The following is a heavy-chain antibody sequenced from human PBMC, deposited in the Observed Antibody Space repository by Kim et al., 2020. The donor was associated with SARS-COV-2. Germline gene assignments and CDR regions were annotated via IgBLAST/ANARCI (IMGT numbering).Heavy chain of an antibody. CDR2: IYYSGST. J-gene: IGHJ4*02. V-gene: IGHV4-59*01. Sequence: SETLSLTCTVSGGSISSYYLSWIRQPPGKGLEWIGYIYYSGSTNYNPSLKSRVTISVDTSKNQFSLKLSSVTAADTAVYYFARSASSWSPRIAYWGQGTL. D-gene: IGHD6-13*01. CDR3: ARSASSWSPRIAY. CDR1: GGSISSYY.